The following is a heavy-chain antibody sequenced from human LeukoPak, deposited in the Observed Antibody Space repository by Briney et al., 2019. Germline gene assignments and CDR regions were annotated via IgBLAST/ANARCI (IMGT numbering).Heavy chain of an antibody. V-gene: IGHV3-7*01. CDR1: GFTFSSYW. Sequence: GGSLRLSCVASGFTFSSYWMSWVRQAPGKGLEWVASIKQDGTEKYYLDSLEGRFTISRDNAKNSVHLQINRLRAEDTAVYYCARRGTIAVPVFWFDPWGQGTLVIVSS. D-gene: IGHD6-19*01. CDR3: ARRGTIAVPVFWFDP. CDR2: IKQDGTEK. J-gene: IGHJ5*02.